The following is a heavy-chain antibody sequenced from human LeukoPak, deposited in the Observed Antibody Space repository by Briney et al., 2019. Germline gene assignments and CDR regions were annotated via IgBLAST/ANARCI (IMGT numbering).Heavy chain of an antibody. CDR1: GFTFSSYA. CDR3: ARQLGYCSDGTCYFDS. Sequence: PGGSLRLSCAASGFTFSSYAMSWVRQAPGKGLEWVSAISGSGGSTYYADSVKGRFIISRDNSKNTLYLQMNSLRAEDTAIYYCARQLGYCSDGTCYFDSWGQGTLVTVTS. V-gene: IGHV3-23*01. CDR2: ISGSGGST. J-gene: IGHJ4*02. D-gene: IGHD2-15*01.